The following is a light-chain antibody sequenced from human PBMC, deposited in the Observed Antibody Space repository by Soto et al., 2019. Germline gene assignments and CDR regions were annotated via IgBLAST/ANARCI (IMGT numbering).Light chain of an antibody. Sequence: AIRMTQSPSSFSASTGDRVTITCRASQGISSYLAWYQQKPGKAPKPLIYAASTLQSGVPSRFSGSGSGTDFTLNISWLQSEDFATYYCQQYYSYPQTFGQATKMDIK. V-gene: IGKV1-8*01. J-gene: IGKJ1*01. CDR3: QQYYSYPQT. CDR2: AAS. CDR1: QGISSY.